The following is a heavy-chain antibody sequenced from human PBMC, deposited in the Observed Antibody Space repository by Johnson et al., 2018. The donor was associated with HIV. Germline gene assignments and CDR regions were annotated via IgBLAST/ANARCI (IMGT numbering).Heavy chain of an antibody. J-gene: IGHJ3*02. CDR2: ISSDGVST. D-gene: IGHD6-19*01. V-gene: IGHV3-74*02. CDR1: GFTFSSYW. Sequence: EVQVLESGGGLVQPGGSLILSCAASGFTFSSYWMHWVRQAPGKGLVWVSRISSDGVSTYYADSVKGRFTISRDNSKNTLYLQMNSLRAEDTAVYYCARSGWYLSYAFDIWGQGTMVTVSS. CDR3: ARSGWYLSYAFDI.